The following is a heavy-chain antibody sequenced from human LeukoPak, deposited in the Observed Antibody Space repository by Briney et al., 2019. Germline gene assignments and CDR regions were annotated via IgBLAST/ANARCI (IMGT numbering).Heavy chain of an antibody. D-gene: IGHD4-11*01. CDR1: GGSISSGGYA. CDR3: ARTRGTVTTGYWFDP. V-gene: IGHV4-30-2*01. Sequence: TPSETLSLTCAVSGGSISSGGYAWSWIRQPPGKGLEWIGYIYHSGSTYYNPSLNSRVTMSVDRSKTQFSLRLSSVTAADTAVYFCARTRGTVTTGYWFDPWGQGTLVTVSS. CDR2: IYHSGST. J-gene: IGHJ5*02.